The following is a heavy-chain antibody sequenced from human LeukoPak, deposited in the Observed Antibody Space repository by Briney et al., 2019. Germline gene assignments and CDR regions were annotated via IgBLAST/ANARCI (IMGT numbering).Heavy chain of an antibody. Sequence: SQTLSLTCAISGDSVSSNSAAWNWIRQSPSRGLEWLGRTYYRSKWYNDYAVSVKSRITINPDTSKTQFSLQLNSVTPEDTAVYYCARDRHYGSGRAGVFDYWGQGTLVTVSS. D-gene: IGHD3-10*01. CDR1: GDSVSSNSAA. CDR2: TYYRSKWYN. V-gene: IGHV6-1*01. CDR3: ARDRHYGSGRAGVFDY. J-gene: IGHJ4*02.